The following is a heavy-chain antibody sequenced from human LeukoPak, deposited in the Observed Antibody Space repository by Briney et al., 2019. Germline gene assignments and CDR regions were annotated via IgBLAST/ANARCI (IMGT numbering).Heavy chain of an antibody. V-gene: IGHV3-7*04. J-gene: IGHJ4*02. D-gene: IGHD5-24*01. Sequence: GGSRRLSCAASGLTVSTSYMSWIRQAPGKGLEWVANIKEDGSDKKYVDSVEGRFTTSRDNAKNSLYLQMNSLRAEDTAVYYCARMRDGYMGRYYFDYWGQGTLVTVSS. CDR3: ARMRDGYMGRYYFDY. CDR2: IKEDGSDK. CDR1: GLTVSTSY.